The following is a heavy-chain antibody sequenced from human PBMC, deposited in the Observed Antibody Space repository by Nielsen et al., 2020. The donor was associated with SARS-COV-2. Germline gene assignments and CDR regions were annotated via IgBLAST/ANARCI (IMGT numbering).Heavy chain of an antibody. V-gene: IGHV3-23*01. D-gene: IGHD6-6*01. CDR2: ISGSGGST. J-gene: IGHJ2*01. Sequence: GGSLRLSCAASGFTFSSYAMSRVRQAPGKGLEWVSAISGSGGSTYYADSVKGRFTISRDNSKNTLYLQMNSLRAEDTAVYYCAKDRKQLVQNWYFDLWGRGTLVTVSS. CDR3: AKDRKQLVQNWYFDL. CDR1: GFTFSSYA.